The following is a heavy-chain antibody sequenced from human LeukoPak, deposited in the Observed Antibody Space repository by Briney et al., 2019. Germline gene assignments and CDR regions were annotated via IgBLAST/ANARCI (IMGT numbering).Heavy chain of an antibody. V-gene: IGHV3-30*04. CDR1: GFTFSSYA. CDR3: ARVGYGSGSYPSYYYYMDV. D-gene: IGHD3-10*01. J-gene: IGHJ6*03. CDR2: ISYDGSNK. Sequence: GRSLRLSCAPSGFTFSSYAMHWVRQAPGQGLEWVAVISYDGSNKYYADSVKGRFTISRDNSKNPLYLQMSSLRAEDTAVYYCARVGYGSGSYPSYYYYMDVWGKGTTVTVSS.